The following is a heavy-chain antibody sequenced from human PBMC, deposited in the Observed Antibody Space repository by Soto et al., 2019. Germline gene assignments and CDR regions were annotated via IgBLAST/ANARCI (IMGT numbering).Heavy chain of an antibody. J-gene: IGHJ5*02. Sequence: PSETLSLTCTVSGDSIISSDFYWGWVRQPPGKGLEWIGSIFYLGSSYYNPSLKGRVTISVDTSKNQFSLRLRSVTAADTALYFCARHSLALRKNNWFDPWGQGIMVTVSS. D-gene: IGHD3-3*02. CDR3: ARHSLALRKNNWFDP. CDR2: IFYLGSS. V-gene: IGHV4-39*01. CDR1: GDSIISSDFY.